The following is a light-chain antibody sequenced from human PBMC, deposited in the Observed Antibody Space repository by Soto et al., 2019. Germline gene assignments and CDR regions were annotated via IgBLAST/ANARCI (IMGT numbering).Light chain of an antibody. CDR3: QQYNNYSWT. V-gene: IGKV1-5*01. CDR2: DAS. J-gene: IGKJ1*01. Sequence: DIQMTQSPSTLSASVGDRVTITCRASQSISNWLAWYQQKTGKAPKLLIYDASSLESGVPSRCSGSGSGTEFTLTTSSLQPDDFATYYCQQYNNYSWTFGQGTKVESK. CDR1: QSISNW.